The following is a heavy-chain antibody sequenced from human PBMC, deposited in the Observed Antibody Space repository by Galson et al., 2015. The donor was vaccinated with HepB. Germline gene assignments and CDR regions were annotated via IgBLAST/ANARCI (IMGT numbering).Heavy chain of an antibody. V-gene: IGHV4-4*07. CDR2: IHISGST. CDR1: VGSFSTYS. J-gene: IGHJ3*02. D-gene: IGHD5-18*01. CDR3: ARPGTWLQDAFNI. Sequence: DPLSLTCTASVGSFSTYSWSWIRQPAGKGLEWLGHIHISGSTHYNPSLKSRVPMSVDTSQNQFSLKLSSVTAADTAVNYCARPGTWLQDAFNIWGQGTVVTVAS.